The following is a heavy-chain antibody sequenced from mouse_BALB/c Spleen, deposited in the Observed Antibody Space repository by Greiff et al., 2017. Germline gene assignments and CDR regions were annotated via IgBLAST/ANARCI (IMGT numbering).Heavy chain of an antibody. CDR1: GYAFTNYL. CDR2: ILPGCGST. CDR3: ARDGNPYYFDY. J-gene: IGHJ2*01. D-gene: IGHD2-1*01. V-gene: IGHV1-54*02. Sequence: QVQLQQPGAELVRPGTSVKVSCKASGYAFTNYLIEWVKQRPGHGLEWIGEILPGCGSTNYNEKFKGKATFTADTSSNTAYMQLSSLTSEDSAVYYCARDGNPYYFDYWGQGTTLTVSS.